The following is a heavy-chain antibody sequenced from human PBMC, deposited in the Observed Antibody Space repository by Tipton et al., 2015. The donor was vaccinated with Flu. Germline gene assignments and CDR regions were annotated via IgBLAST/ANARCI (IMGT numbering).Heavy chain of an antibody. V-gene: IGHV5-51*01. Sequence: MQLVQSGAEVKKPGESLKISCKASGYSFSNYWIGWVRQMPGQGLEWMGMIYPDDSETKYSPSVQGQVTISVDKSTNIVYLQGTSLKAADRGMYYCGRHGLFHGLDVWGQGAAVFVSS. CDR2: IYPDDSET. CDR1: GYSFSNYW. J-gene: IGHJ6*02. CDR3: GRHGLFHGLDV.